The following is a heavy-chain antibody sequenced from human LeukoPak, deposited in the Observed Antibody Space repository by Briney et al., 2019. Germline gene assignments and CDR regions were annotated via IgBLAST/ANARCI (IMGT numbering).Heavy chain of an antibody. CDR1: GTTISNCY. V-gene: IGHV4-59*03. CDR2: VHYSGNI. D-gene: IGHD6-19*01. CDR3: ALDTSGWSDDSFDI. Sequence: PAETLSLTCTVSGTTISNCYWSWIRQPPGKGLEWIGYVHYSGNINYNPSLKSRVTISIDTSNNQFSLKLNSVTAADTAVYYCALDTSGWSDDSFDIWGPGTTVTVSA. J-gene: IGHJ3*02.